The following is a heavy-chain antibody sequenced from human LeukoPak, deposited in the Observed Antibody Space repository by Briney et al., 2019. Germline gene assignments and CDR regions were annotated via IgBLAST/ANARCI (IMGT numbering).Heavy chain of an antibody. CDR2: INPNSGGT. CDR1: GYTFTGYY. CDR3: ARVATGGTYYDFWSGYYRYYYYYMDV. Sequence: GASVKVSCKASGYTFTGYYMHWVRQAPGQGLEWMGWINPNSGGTNYAQKFQGRVTMTRNTSISTAYMELSSLRSEDTAVYYCARVATGGTYYDFWSGYYRYYYYYMDVWGKGTTVTVSS. V-gene: IGHV1-2*02. D-gene: IGHD3-3*01. J-gene: IGHJ6*03.